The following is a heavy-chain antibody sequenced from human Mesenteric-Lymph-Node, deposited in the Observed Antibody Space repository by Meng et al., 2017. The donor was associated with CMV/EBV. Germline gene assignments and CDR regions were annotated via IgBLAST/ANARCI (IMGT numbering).Heavy chain of an antibody. V-gene: IGHV4-34*01. J-gene: IGHJ4*02. D-gene: IGHD6-13*01. Sequence: VDGGSFSGYYWGRIRQPPGKGLEWIGEINHSGSTNYNPSLKSRVTISVDTSKNQFSLKLSSVTAADTAVYYCARDGYSSSWYGFDYWGQGTLVTVSS. CDR3: ARDGYSSSWYGFDY. CDR1: GGSFSGYY. CDR2: INHSGST.